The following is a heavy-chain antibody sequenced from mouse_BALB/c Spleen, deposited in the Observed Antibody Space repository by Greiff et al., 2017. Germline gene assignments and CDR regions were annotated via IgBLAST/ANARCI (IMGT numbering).Heavy chain of an antibody. D-gene: IGHD2-2*01. J-gene: IGHJ2*01. CDR1: GYSITSGYY. Sequence: EVQLQESGPGLVKPSQSLSLTCSVTGYSITSGYYWNWIRQFPGNKLEWMGYISYDGSNNYNPSLKNRISITRDTSKNQFFLKLNSVTTEDTATYYCAREGYGYDVMYYFDYWGQGTTLTVSS. CDR2: ISYDGSN. CDR3: AREGYGYDVMYYFDY. V-gene: IGHV3-6*02.